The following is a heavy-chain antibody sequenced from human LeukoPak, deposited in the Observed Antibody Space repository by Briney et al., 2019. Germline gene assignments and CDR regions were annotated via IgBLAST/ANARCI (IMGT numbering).Heavy chain of an antibody. CDR2: ISSSSSYI. V-gene: IGHV3-21*01. CDR1: GFTFSSYS. CDR3: AELGITMIGGV. D-gene: IGHD3-10*02. J-gene: IGHJ6*04. Sequence: GGSLRLSCAASGFTFSSYSMNWVRQAPGKGLEWVSSISSSSSYIYSADSVKGRFTISRGNAKNSLYLQMNSLRVEDTAVYYCAELGITMIGGVWGKGTTVTISS.